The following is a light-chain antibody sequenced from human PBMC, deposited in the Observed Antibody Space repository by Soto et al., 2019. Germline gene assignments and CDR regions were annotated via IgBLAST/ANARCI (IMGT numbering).Light chain of an antibody. CDR3: QQYNSYSEA. Sequence: DIQVTQSPSTLSTSVGDRVTLTCRASQSITNRLAWYQQKPGKAPKLLIYKASSLESGVPSRFSGSGSGTEFTLTISSLQPDDFATYYCQQYNSYSEAFGQGTKVDIK. CDR1: QSITNR. J-gene: IGKJ1*01. V-gene: IGKV1-5*03. CDR2: KAS.